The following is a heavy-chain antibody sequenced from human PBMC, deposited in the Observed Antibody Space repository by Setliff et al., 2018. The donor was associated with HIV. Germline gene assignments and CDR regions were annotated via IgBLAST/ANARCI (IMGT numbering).Heavy chain of an antibody. Sequence: GGSLRLSCAASGFTFNSYGMHWVRQAPGKGLEWVALIWYDASKKEYADSVKGRFNILRDDSKKTVDLQMNSLRADDTAVYYCVKDVVKFWSGSGALDLWGPGTLVTVSS. V-gene: IGHV3-33*06. J-gene: IGHJ5*02. CDR3: VKDVVKFWSGSGALDL. CDR2: IWYDASKK. D-gene: IGHD3-3*01. CDR1: GFTFNSYG.